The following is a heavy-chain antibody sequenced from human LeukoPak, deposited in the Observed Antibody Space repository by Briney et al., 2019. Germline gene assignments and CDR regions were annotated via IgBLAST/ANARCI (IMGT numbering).Heavy chain of an antibody. CDR3: ARDSYYYDSSGYEEYYFDY. CDR2: TYYRSKWYN. V-gene: IGHV6-1*01. Sequence: SQTLSLTCAISGDSVSSSSAAWNWIRQSPSRGLEWLGRTYYRSKWYNDYAVSVKSRITINPDTSKNQFSLQLNSVTPEDAAVYYCARDSYYYDSSGYEEYYFDYWGQGTLVTVSS. J-gene: IGHJ4*02. CDR1: GDSVSSSSAA. D-gene: IGHD3-22*01.